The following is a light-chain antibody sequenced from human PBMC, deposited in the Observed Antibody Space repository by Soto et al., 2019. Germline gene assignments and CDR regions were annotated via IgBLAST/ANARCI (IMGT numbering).Light chain of an antibody. CDR3: QQYNNWLGT. CDR2: GAS. Sequence: ETVLTHSTGTLSLAPGERRTLSCRASQSISSPYLAWYQQKPGQAPRLLIYGASSRATGIPDRFSGSGSGTDFTLTISSLQSEDFAVYYCQQYNNWLGTFGQGTKVDIK. CDR1: QSISSPY. V-gene: IGKV3-20*01. J-gene: IGKJ1*01.